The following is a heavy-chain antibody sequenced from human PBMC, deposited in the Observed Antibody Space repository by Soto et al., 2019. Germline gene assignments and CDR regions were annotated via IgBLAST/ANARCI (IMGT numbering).Heavy chain of an antibody. V-gene: IGHV4-30-2*01. D-gene: IGHD3-22*01. Sequence: LSLTCAVSGGSISSGGYSWSWIRQPPGKGLEWIGYIYHSGSTYYNPSLKSRVTISVDRSKNQFSLKLSSVTAADTAVYYCARAGYYDSSDAFDIWGQGTMVTVSS. CDR1: GGSISSGGYS. J-gene: IGHJ3*02. CDR2: IYHSGST. CDR3: ARAGYYDSSDAFDI.